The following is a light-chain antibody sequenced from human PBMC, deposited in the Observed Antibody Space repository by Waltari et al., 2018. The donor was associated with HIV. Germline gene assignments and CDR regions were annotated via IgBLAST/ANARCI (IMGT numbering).Light chain of an antibody. CDR3: QQYDNLPLT. V-gene: IGKV1-33*01. J-gene: IGKJ4*01. Sequence: DIQMTQSPPSLSASVGDRVTITCQASQDISKYLNWYQQKPGKAPKLLIYDASNLETGVPSRFSGGGSGTDFSFTITSLQPEDIATYYCQQYDNLPLTFGGGTKVEIK. CDR2: DAS. CDR1: QDISKY.